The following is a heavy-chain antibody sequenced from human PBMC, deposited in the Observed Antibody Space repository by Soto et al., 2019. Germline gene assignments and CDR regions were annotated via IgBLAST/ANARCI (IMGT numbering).Heavy chain of an antibody. Sequence: SETLSLTCNGSGVTIRGYYWIWIRQPPGKPLEWIGSIYYTGGTNYNPSLKSRVTISVDTSKNHFSLKFNSLTAADTAVYQCASGTLSTRAEPDYCAQGTSVTVSS. J-gene: IGHJ4*02. CDR1: GVTIRGYY. V-gene: IGHV4-59*01. CDR2: IYYTGGT. CDR3: ASGTLSTRAEPDY.